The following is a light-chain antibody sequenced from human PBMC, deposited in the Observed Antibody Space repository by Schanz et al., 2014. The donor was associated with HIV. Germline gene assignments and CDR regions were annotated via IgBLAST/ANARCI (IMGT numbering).Light chain of an antibody. CDR1: SSATDGYYS. Sequence: QSALTQPASVSGSPGQSITISCTGISSATDGYYSVSWYQQHPGKAPQLMIYDGSRRPSGVSNRFSGSKSGNTASLTISGLQAEDEADYYCSAYAGINNWVFGGATQLPVL. CDR2: DGS. V-gene: IGLV2-14*03. J-gene: IGLJ3*02. CDR3: SAYAGINNWV.